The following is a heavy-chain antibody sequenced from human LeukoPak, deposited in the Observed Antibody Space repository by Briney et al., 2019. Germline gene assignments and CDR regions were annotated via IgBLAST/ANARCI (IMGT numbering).Heavy chain of an antibody. CDR3: ARDSDGYRTVAAFDI. Sequence: GASVKVSCKASGGTFSSYAISWVRQAPGQGLEWMGGIIPIFGTANYAQKFQGRVTITADESTSTAYMELSSLRSEDTAVYYCARDSDGYRTVAAFDIWGQGTMVTVSS. CDR2: IIPIFGTA. V-gene: IGHV1-69*01. D-gene: IGHD5-24*01. CDR1: GGTFSSYA. J-gene: IGHJ3*02.